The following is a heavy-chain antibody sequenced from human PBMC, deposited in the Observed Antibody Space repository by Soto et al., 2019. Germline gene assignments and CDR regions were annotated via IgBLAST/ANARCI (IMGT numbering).Heavy chain of an antibody. CDR3: ARDRPTLLGIAVPSNRFDP. D-gene: IGHD6-19*01. CDR1: GGTFSSYA. CDR2: IIPIFGTA. Sequence: SVKVSCKASGGTFSSYAISWVRQAPGQGLEWMGGIIPIFGTANYAQKFQGRVTITADESTSTAYMELSSLRSEDTAVYYCARDRPTLLGIAVPSNRFDPWGQGTLVTVSS. J-gene: IGHJ5*02. V-gene: IGHV1-69*13.